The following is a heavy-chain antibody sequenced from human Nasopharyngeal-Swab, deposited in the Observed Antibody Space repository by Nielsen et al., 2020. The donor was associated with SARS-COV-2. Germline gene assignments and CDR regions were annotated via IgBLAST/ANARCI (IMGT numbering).Heavy chain of an antibody. Sequence: GGSLRLSCAASGFTFSSYGMHWVRQAPGKGLEWVAVISYDGSNKYYADSVKGRFTISRDNSKNTLYLQMNSLRAEDTAVYYCAKALPFSGGFDYWGQGTLVTVSS. CDR1: GFTFSSYG. D-gene: IGHD2-8*02. V-gene: IGHV3-30*18. J-gene: IGHJ4*02. CDR3: AKALPFSGGFDY. CDR2: ISYDGSNK.